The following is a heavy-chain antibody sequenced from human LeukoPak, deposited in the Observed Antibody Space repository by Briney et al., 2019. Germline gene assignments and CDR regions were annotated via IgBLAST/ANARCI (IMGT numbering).Heavy chain of an antibody. CDR1: GFTFSSYA. V-gene: IGHV3-23*01. CDR2: ISGSGGST. J-gene: IGHJ4*02. CDR3: AKTFYGDYGDY. Sequence: PGGSLRLSCAASGFTFSSYAMSWVRQAPGKELEWVSAISGSGGSTYYADSLKARFTISRDNSKTTLYLQMNSLRAEDTAVYYCAKTFYGDYGDYWGQGTLVTVSS. D-gene: IGHD4-17*01.